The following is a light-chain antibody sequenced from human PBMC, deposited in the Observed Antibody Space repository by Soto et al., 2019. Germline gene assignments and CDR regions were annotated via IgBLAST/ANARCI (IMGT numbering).Light chain of an antibody. Sequence: SYELTQPPSVSVAPGKTARFTCGGNNIGSQSVHWYQQKPGQAPVLVIYYDSDRPSGIPERFSGSNSGNTATLTISRVEAGDEADYYCQVWDSSGDHLYVVFGGGTQLTVL. CDR2: YDS. CDR3: QVWDSSGDHLYVV. V-gene: IGLV3-21*04. CDR1: NIGSQS. J-gene: IGLJ2*01.